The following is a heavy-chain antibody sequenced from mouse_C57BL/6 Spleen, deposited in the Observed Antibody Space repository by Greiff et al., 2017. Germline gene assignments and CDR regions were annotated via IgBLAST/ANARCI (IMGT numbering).Heavy chain of an antibody. V-gene: IGHV1-55*01. CDR2: IYPGSGST. J-gene: IGHJ3*01. CDR3: ARNYYGSSSFAY. CDR1: GYTFTSYW. Sequence: QVQLQQPGAELVKPGASVTMSCKASGYTFTSYWITWVKQRPGQGLEWIGDIYPGSGSTNYNEKFKSKATLTVDTSSSTAYMQLSSLTSEDSAVYYCARNYYGSSSFAYWGQGTLVTVSA. D-gene: IGHD1-1*01.